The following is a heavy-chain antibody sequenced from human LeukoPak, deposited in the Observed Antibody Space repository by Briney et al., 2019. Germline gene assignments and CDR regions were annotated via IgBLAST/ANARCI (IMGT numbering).Heavy chain of an antibody. CDR2: FNPDSGGT. V-gene: IGHV1-2*02. CDR1: GYTFTGYC. CDR3: ARGRTHRRLWLGESTGGPFDY. D-gene: IGHD3-10*01. J-gene: IGHJ4*02. Sequence: GASVKVSCKASGYTFTGYCMHWVRQAPGQGLVWMGWFNPDSGGTNYAQKFQGRVTMTRDTSISTAYMELSRLRSDDTAVYYCARGRTHRRLWLGESTGGPFDYWGQGTLVTVSS.